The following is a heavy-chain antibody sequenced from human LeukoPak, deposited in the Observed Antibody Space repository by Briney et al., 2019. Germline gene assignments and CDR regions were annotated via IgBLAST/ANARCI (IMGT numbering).Heavy chain of an antibody. CDR2: INPKSGGT. Sequence: ASVKVSCKASGYTFTDYYLHWVRQAPGQGLQWMGWINPKSGGTSYAQMFQGRVTKTRDTSISTAYMELSRLRSDDTAVYFCAKDLRYSSSWSSGWFDPWGQGTLVTVSS. J-gene: IGHJ5*02. D-gene: IGHD6-13*01. CDR3: AKDLRYSSSWSSGWFDP. CDR1: GYTFTDYY. V-gene: IGHV1-2*02.